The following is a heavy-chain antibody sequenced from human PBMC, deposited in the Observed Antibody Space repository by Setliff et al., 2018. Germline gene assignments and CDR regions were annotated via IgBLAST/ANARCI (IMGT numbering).Heavy chain of an antibody. Sequence: ASVKVSCKASGYTFTSYAMHWVRQAPGQRLEWMGWINAGNGNTKYSQKFQGRVTITRDTSASTAYMELGSLTSDDTAIYYCARINFYVSSGYYYAPDYWGPGTLVTVSS. J-gene: IGHJ4*02. CDR1: GYTFTSYA. CDR2: INAGNGNT. D-gene: IGHD3-22*01. V-gene: IGHV1-3*01. CDR3: ARINFYVSSGYYYAPDY.